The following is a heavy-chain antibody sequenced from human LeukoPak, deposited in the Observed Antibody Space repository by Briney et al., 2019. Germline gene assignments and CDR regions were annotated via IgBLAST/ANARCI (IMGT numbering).Heavy chain of an antibody. CDR3: ASVVATGGY. V-gene: IGHV1-2*02. CDR2: INPNSGGT. CDR1: GYTFSAYY. J-gene: IGHJ4*02. Sequence: ASVKVSCKASGYTFSAYYIHWVRQAPGQGLEWMGWINPNSGGTNYALKFRGRVTMTRDTSISTAYMELSRLRSDDTAVYYCASVVATGGYWGQGTLVTVSS. D-gene: IGHD5-12*01.